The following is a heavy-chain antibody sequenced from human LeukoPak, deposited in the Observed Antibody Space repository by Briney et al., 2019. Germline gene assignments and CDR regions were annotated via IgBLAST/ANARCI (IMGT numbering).Heavy chain of an antibody. J-gene: IGHJ4*02. D-gene: IGHD1-26*01. CDR2: IIPILGIA. V-gene: IGHV1-69*04. CDR3: ARALSSRSEQASGSYPGDY. Sequence: SVKVSCKASGGTFSSYAISWVRQAPGQGLEWMGRIIPILGIANYAQKFQGRVTITADKSTSTAYMELSSLRSEDMAVYYCARALSSRSEQASGSYPGDYWGQGTLVTVSS. CDR1: GGTFSSYA.